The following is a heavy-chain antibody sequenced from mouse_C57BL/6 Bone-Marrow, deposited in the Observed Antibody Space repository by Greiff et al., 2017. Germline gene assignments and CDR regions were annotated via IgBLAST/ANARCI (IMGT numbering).Heavy chain of an antibody. CDR3: ARGPYAMDY. Sequence: EVQLVESEGGLVQPGSSMKLSCTASGFTFSDYYMAWVRQVPEKGLEWVANINYDGSSTYYLDSLKSRFIISRDNAKNILNLQMSSLKSEDTATYYCARGPYAMDYWGQGTSVTVSS. J-gene: IGHJ4*01. CDR2: INYDGSST. V-gene: IGHV5-16*01. CDR1: GFTFSDYY.